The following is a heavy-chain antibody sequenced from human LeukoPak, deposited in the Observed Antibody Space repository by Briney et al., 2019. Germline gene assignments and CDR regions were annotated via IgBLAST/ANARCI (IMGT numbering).Heavy chain of an antibody. D-gene: IGHD6-19*01. Sequence: PSKTLSLTCTVSGGSISDNYWSWIRQPPGKGLEWIGYIYSSGGTSYNPSLQSRVTVSEDKSKNQFSLRLTSVTAADTAVYYCARRRFAVPGTVWFDPWGQGTLVTVSS. CDR3: ARRRFAVPGTVWFDP. CDR1: GGSISDNY. CDR2: IYSSGGT. J-gene: IGHJ5*02. V-gene: IGHV4-4*09.